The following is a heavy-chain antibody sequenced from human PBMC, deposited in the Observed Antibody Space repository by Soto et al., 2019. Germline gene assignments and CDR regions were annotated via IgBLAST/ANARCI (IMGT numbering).Heavy chain of an antibody. V-gene: IGHV3-30-3*01. CDR3: ARDGTYYDFWSGYSFDY. CDR2: ISYDGSNK. CDR1: GFTVSSYA. Sequence: GGSPRLVCAASGFTVSSYAMHWVRQAPGKGLEWVAVISYDGSNKYYADSVKGRFTISRDNSKNTLYLQMNSLRAEDTAVYYCARDGTYYDFWSGYSFDYWGQGTLVTVSS. D-gene: IGHD3-3*01. J-gene: IGHJ4*02.